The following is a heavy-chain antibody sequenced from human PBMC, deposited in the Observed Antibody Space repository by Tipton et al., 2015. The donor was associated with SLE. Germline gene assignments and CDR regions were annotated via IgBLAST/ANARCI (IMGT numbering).Heavy chain of an antibody. CDR2: IYYSGST. J-gene: IGHJ4*02. D-gene: IGHD1-20*01. Sequence: TLSLTCTVSGGSISSYYWSWIRQPPGKGLEWIGYIYYSGSTNYNPSLKSRVTISVDTSKNQFSLKLSSVTAADTAVYYCARAPITGTTLDYWGQGTLVTVSS. V-gene: IGHV4-59*08. CDR3: ARAPITGTTLDY. CDR1: GGSISSYY.